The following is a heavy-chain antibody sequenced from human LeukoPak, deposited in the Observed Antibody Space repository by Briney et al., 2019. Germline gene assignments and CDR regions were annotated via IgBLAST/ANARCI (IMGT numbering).Heavy chain of an antibody. CDR3: AREAGYYESSGYFDY. V-gene: IGHV1-69*13. CDR1: VGTFSSYA. Sequence: GGAVKVSCKASVGTFSSYAISWVRQAPGQGVEWMGGIIPIFGTANYAQKFQGRGTITADESTSTAYMELSSLRSEDTAVYYCAREAGYYESSGYFDYWGQGTLVTVSS. D-gene: IGHD3-22*01. CDR2: IIPIFGTA. J-gene: IGHJ4*02.